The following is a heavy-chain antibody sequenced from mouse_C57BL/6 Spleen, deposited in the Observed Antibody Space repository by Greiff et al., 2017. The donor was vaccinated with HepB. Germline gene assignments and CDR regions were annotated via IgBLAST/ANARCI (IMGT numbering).Heavy chain of an antibody. Sequence: QVQLQQPGAELVMPGSSVKLSCNASVYTFTSYWMHWVKQKPGQGLEWIGEIDPSDSYTNYNQKFKGKSTLTVDKSSSTAYMLLSSLTSEDSSVYDCDRVPRDYAMGYWGERTSVT. CDR1: VYTFTSYW. J-gene: IGHJ4*01. V-gene: IGHV1-69*01. CDR3: DRVPRDYAMGY. CDR2: IDPSDSYT.